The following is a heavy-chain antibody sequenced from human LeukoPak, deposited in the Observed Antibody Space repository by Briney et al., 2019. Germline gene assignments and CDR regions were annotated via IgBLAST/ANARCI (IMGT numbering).Heavy chain of an antibody. CDR1: GGTFSSYA. D-gene: IGHD1-20*01. Sequence: SVKVSCKASGGTFSSYAISWVRQAPGQGLEWMGGIIPIFGTANYAQKFQGRVTITADESTSTAYMELSSLRSEDTAVYYCARGTVLTGSILDAFDIWGQGTMVTVSS. CDR3: ARGTVLTGSILDAFDI. CDR2: IIPIFGTA. J-gene: IGHJ3*02. V-gene: IGHV1-69*13.